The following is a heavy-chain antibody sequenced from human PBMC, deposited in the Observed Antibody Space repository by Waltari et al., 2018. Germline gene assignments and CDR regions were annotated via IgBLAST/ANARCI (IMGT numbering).Heavy chain of an antibody. Sequence: QVPLQESGPGLVKPSDTLSLICPVSVVPLDRRYCAWRRQSPGRGLEWIGFVYYTGNTNYKPSLRSRVTISMDTSRSQFSLRLTSVTAADTAVYYCARNYDTSGRHRIPYWSLDLWGPGTLVTVSS. CDR2: VYYTGNT. D-gene: IGHD3-22*01. CDR3: ARNYDTSGRHRIPYWSLDL. J-gene: IGHJ2*01. CDR1: VVPLDRRY. V-gene: IGHV4-59*11.